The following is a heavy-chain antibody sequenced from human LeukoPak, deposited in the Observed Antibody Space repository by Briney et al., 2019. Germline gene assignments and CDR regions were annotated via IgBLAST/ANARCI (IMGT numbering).Heavy chain of an antibody. CDR1: GFAFSSFA. D-gene: IGHD3-16*01. CDR2: ISSDGTNK. J-gene: IGHJ6*02. Sequence: GGSLRLSCAASGFAFSSFAMHWVRQAPGKGLEWVTLISSDGTNKYYADSVKGRFTISRDNSDNTLYLQMNSLRAEDTAVYYCARAVSEGDYYYYGMDVWGQGTTVTVSS. V-gene: IGHV3-30-3*01. CDR3: ARAVSEGDYYYYGMDV.